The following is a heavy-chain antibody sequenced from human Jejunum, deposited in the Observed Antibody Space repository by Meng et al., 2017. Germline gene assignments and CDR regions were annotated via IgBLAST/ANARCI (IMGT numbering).Heavy chain of an antibody. CDR2: INSDESST. Sequence: GSLRLSCAASGFTFSNYWMHWVRQAPGKGLVWVSRINSDESSTNYADSVKGRFTISRDNAKNTLYLQMNSLRDEDTAVYYCARFTSYSGSYYGGSFYGLDVWGQGTTVTVSS. V-gene: IGHV3-74*01. J-gene: IGHJ6*02. CDR3: ARFTSYSGSYYGGSFYGLDV. D-gene: IGHD1-26*01. CDR1: GFTFSNYW.